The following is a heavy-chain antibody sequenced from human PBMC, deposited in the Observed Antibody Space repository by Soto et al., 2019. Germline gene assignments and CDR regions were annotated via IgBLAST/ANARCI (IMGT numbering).Heavy chain of an antibody. V-gene: IGHV4-31*03. CDR1: GGSINSGGYY. D-gene: IGHD2-21*02. Sequence: PSETLSLTCTVSGGSINSGGYYWSWIRQHPGKGLEWIGYIYYSGTTYYNPSLKSRVTISADTSKNQFSLKLTSVTAADTAVYFCASQFCSGGACFNWFDPWGHGTLVTVSS. J-gene: IGHJ5*02. CDR2: IYYSGTT. CDR3: ASQFCSGGACFNWFDP.